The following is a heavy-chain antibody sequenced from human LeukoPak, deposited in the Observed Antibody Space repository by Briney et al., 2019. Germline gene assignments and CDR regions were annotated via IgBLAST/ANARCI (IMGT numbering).Heavy chain of an antibody. V-gene: IGHV3-66*01. Sequence: PGGSLRLSCAASGFTVSSNYMSWVRQAPGKGLEWVSVIYSGGSTYYADSVKGRFTISRDNSKNTLYLQMNSLRAEDTAVYYCARGGKWDGYNWRNWYFDLWGRGTLVTVSS. D-gene: IGHD5-24*01. CDR1: GFTVSSNY. J-gene: IGHJ2*01. CDR2: IYSGGST. CDR3: ARGGKWDGYNWRNWYFDL.